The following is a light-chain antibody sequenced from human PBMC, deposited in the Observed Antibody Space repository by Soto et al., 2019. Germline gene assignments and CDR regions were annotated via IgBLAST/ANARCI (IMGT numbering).Light chain of an antibody. CDR1: QNIHTY. Sequence: DIVMTQSPSTLSASVGDRVTITCRASQNIHTYLAWYQQKPGTAPKLLISRASSLQSGVPSRFSGSGSGAEFTLTISSLQPDDVATYFCKQYEDYPCTFGQETNVQIK. J-gene: IGKJ1*01. CDR2: RAS. V-gene: IGKV1-5*03. CDR3: KQYEDYPCT.